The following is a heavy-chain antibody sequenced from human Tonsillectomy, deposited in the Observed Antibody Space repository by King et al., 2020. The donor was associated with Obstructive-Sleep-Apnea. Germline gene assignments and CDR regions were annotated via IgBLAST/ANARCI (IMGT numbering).Heavy chain of an antibody. V-gene: IGHV1-2*02. J-gene: IGHJ4*02. CDR2: INPNSGAT. CDR3: ARFKAVAGADY. Sequence: QLVQSGAEVKKPGASVKLSCKASGYTFTGDYIYWVRQAPGQGLEWMGWINPNSGATNSAQKFQGRVTMTRDTSISTAYLDLSRLRSDDTAMYYCARFKAVAGADYWGQGTLVTVSS. CDR1: GYTFTGDY. D-gene: IGHD6-19*01.